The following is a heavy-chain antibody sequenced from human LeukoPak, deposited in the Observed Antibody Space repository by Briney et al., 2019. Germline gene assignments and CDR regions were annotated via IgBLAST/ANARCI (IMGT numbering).Heavy chain of an antibody. J-gene: IGHJ4*02. V-gene: IGHV4-30-4*01. CDR1: GGSISSGDHY. CDR2: VYYSGST. CDR3: ARAKSGWYAGAFTFDY. Sequence: PSQTLSLTCTVSGGSISSGDHYWRWIRQPPGKGLEWIGYVYYSGSTYYNPSLKSRVTISVDTSKNQFSLKLSSVTAADTAVYYCARAKSGWYAGAFTFDYWGQGTLVTVSS. D-gene: IGHD6-19*01.